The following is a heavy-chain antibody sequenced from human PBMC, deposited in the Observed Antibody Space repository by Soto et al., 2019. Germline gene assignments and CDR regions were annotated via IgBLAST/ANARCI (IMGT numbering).Heavy chain of an antibody. J-gene: IGHJ4*02. Sequence: EVQLLESGGGLVQPGGSLRHSCAASGFTFSIYGMNWVRQTPGKGLEWVSAISGSGDTTYYADSVKGRFTISRDNSKNTLFLQMNSLRAEDSAVYYCAKVDYYGSGNYYRQLDYWGQGTLVTVSS. CDR2: ISGSGDTT. D-gene: IGHD3-10*01. CDR1: GFTFSIYG. V-gene: IGHV3-23*01. CDR3: AKVDYYGSGNYYRQLDY.